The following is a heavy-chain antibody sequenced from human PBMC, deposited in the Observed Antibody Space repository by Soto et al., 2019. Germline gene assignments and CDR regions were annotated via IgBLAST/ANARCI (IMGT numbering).Heavy chain of an antibody. CDR2: ISSSSSTI. J-gene: IGHJ4*02. CDR3: ASTDYGDYDTFDY. D-gene: IGHD4-17*01. Sequence: GSLRLSCAASGFTFSSYSMNWVRQAPGKGLEWVSYISSSSSTIYYADSVKGRFTISRDNAKNSLYLQMNSLRAEDTAVYYCASTDYGDYDTFDYWGQGTLVTVSS. V-gene: IGHV3-48*01. CDR1: GFTFSSYS.